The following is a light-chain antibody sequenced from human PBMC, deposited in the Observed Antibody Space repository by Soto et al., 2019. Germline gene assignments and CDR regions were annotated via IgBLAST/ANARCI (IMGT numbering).Light chain of an antibody. CDR2: EDN. CDR1: SGSIASNY. J-gene: IGLJ2*01. V-gene: IGLV6-57*02. CDR3: QSYDSSTVV. Sequence: NFMLTQPHSVSESPGKTVTISCTGSSGSIASNYVQWYQQRPGSAPTTVIYEDNQRPSGVPDRFSGSIDSSSNSASLTISGLKTEDEAAYCRQSYDSSTVVFGGGTKLTVL.